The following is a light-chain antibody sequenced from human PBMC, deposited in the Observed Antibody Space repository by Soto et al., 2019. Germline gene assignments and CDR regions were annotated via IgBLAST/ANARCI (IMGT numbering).Light chain of an antibody. CDR2: KAS. CDR3: QHYNSYSEA. J-gene: IGKJ1*01. Sequence: DIQMTQSPSSLSASVGDRFTITCRASQSISMWLAWYQQKPGKAPKLLIYKASTLKSGVPSRFSGSGSGTEFTLTISSLQPDDFATYYCQHYNSYSEAFGQGTKVDIK. V-gene: IGKV1-5*03. CDR1: QSISMW.